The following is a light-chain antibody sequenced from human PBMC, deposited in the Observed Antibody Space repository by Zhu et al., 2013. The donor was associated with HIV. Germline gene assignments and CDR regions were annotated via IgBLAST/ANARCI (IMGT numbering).Light chain of an antibody. Sequence: DTQLTQSPAFLSGAVDDTVRITCRASQGINTHLAWYQQKPGKVPERLIYAASSLQSGVPSRFSGSGSGTEFTLTISRLRAEDSATYYCLQHNTYPYSFGQGTKLEIK. J-gene: IGKJ2*03. CDR1: QGINTH. V-gene: IGKV1-17*01. CDR3: LQHNTYPYS. CDR2: AAS.